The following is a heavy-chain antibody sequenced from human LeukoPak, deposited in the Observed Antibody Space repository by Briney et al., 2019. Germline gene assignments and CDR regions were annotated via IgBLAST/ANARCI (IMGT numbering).Heavy chain of an antibody. J-gene: IGHJ4*02. CDR3: AKEIGSGGYGSSYYFDY. CDR2: ISGSGGST. CDR1: GFTFSSYA. D-gene: IGHD1-26*01. Sequence: GGSLRLSCAASGFTFSSYAMSWVRQAPGKGLEWVSAISGSGGSTYYADSVKGRFTISRDNSKNTLYLQMNSLRAEDTAVYYCAKEIGSGGYGSSYYFDYWGQGTLVTVSS. V-gene: IGHV3-23*01.